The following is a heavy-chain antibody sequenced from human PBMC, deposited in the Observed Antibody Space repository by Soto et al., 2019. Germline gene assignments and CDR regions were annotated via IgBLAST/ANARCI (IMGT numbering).Heavy chain of an antibody. CDR3: ARDKEGSSWYSRHYYYYYGMDV. J-gene: IGHJ6*02. V-gene: IGHV3-21*01. D-gene: IGHD6-13*01. CDR2: ISSSSSYI. Sequence: GGSLRLSCAASGFTFSSYSMNWVRQAPGKGLEWVSSISSSSSYIYYADSVKGRFTISRDNAKNSLYLQMNSLRAEDTAVYYCARDKEGSSWYSRHYYYYYGMDVWGQGTTVNVSS. CDR1: GFTFSSYS.